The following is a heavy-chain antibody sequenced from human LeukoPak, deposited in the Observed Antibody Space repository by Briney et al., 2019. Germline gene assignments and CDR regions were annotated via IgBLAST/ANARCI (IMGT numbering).Heavy chain of an antibody. V-gene: IGHV3-74*01. CDR2: ICPDGTVT. Sequence: GGSLRLSCAASGFTFSTYCMHWVRQAPGKGPMWVSRICPDGTVTNYADSVKARFIISRDNARNTVYLQMNSLRAEDTAVYYCARPSCSGGSCYPYYFDYWGQGTLVTVSS. J-gene: IGHJ4*02. CDR1: GFTFSTYC. D-gene: IGHD2-15*01. CDR3: ARPSCSGGSCYPYYFDY.